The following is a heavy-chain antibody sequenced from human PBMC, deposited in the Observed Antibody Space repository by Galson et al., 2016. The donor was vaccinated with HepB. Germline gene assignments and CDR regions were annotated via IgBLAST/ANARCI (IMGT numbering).Heavy chain of an antibody. Sequence: ETLSLTCTVSGGSISSSSYYWAWIRQPPGKGLEWIGNIYYSGSAYLNPSLKSRSTISVDTSKNQFSLDLRSVTAADTAVYFCARYGSWTGFDYWGQGTLVTVSS. J-gene: IGHJ4*02. V-gene: IGHV4-39*07. D-gene: IGHD6-13*01. CDR1: GGSISSSSYY. CDR2: IYYSGSA. CDR3: ARYGSWTGFDY.